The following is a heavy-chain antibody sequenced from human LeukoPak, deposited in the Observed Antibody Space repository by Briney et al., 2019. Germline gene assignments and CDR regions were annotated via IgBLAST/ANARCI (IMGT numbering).Heavy chain of an antibody. Sequence: GGSLRLSCAASGFTFSSYWMSWVRQAPGKGLEWVANIKQDGSEKYYVDSVKGRFTISRDNAKNSLYMQMNSLRAEDTAVYYCARVPPDFSRAYYTPAALDYWGQGTLVTVSS. V-gene: IGHV3-7*01. CDR1: GFTFSSYW. J-gene: IGHJ4*02. CDR2: IKQDGSEK. D-gene: IGHD3-3*01. CDR3: ARVPPDFSRAYYTPAALDY.